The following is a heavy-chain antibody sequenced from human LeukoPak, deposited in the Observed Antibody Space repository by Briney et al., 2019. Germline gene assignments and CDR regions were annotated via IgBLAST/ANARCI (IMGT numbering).Heavy chain of an antibody. D-gene: IGHD3-22*01. CDR2: IRYDGSNK. Sequence: GGSLRLSCAASGFTFSSYGMHWVRQAPGKGLEWVAFIRYDGSNKYYADSVKGRFTISRDNAKNSLYLQMNSLRAEDTAVYYYARDTGYDSSYDAFDIWGQGTMVTVSS. J-gene: IGHJ3*02. CDR3: ARDTGYDSSYDAFDI. V-gene: IGHV3-30*02. CDR1: GFTFSSYG.